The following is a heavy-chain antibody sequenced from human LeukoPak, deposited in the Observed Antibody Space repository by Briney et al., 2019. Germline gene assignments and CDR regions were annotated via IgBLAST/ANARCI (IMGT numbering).Heavy chain of an antibody. CDR2: INPNSGGT. CDR1: GYTFTGYY. J-gene: IGHJ4*02. V-gene: IGHV1-2*04. D-gene: IGHD1-7*01. Sequence: ASVKVSCKASGYTFTGYYIHWVRQAPGQGLEWMGWINPNSGGTNYAQNFQGWVTMTRDTSISTAYMELRRPRYDDTAVYYCAILNWNSGYWGQGTLVTVSS. CDR3: AILNWNSGY.